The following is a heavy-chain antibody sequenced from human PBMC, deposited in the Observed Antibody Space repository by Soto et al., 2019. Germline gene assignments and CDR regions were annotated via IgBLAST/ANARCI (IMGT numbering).Heavy chain of an antibody. CDR1: GFSLSTSGVG. V-gene: IGHV2-5*02. CDR2: IYWDDDK. D-gene: IGHD6-19*01. CDR3: AHSHSSGWYSFPYFDY. Sequence: QITLKESGPTLVKPTQTLTLTCTFSGFSLSTSGVGVGWIRQPPGKALEWLELIYWDDDKRYSPSLKSRLTSAKDTSKSQVGLTMTDMDPVDTATFYCAHSHSSGWYSFPYFDYWGQGTLVTVSS. J-gene: IGHJ4*02.